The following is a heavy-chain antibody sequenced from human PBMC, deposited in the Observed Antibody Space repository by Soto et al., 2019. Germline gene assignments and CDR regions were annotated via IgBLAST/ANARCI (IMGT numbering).Heavy chain of an antibody. CDR2: ISAYNGNT. CDR3: ARDPTRSSTRDYYYGMDV. CDR1: GYTFTSYG. J-gene: IGHJ6*02. V-gene: IGHV1-18*01. Sequence: ASVKVSCKASGYTFTSYGISWVRQAPGLGLEWMGWISAYNGNTNYAQKLQGRVTMTTDTSTSTAYMELRSLRSDDTAVYYCARDPTRSSTRDYYYGMDVWGQGTTVTVSS. D-gene: IGHD2-2*01.